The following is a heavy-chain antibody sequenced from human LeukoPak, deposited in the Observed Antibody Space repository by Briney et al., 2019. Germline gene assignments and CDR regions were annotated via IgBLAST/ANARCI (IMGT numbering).Heavy chain of an antibody. CDR2: INPNSGGT. J-gene: IGHJ3*02. V-gene: IGHV1-2*02. Sequence: ASVKVSCKASGYTFTGYYMHWVRQAPGQGLEWMGWINPNSGGTNYAQKFQGRVTMTRDTSISTAYMELSRLRSDDTAVYYCARDISSSWYSAFDIWGQGTMVTVSS. CDR3: ARDISSSWYSAFDI. D-gene: IGHD6-13*01. CDR1: GYTFTGYY.